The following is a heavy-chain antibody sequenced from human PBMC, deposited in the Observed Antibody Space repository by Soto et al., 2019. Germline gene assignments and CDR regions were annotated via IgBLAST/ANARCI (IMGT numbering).Heavy chain of an antibody. Sequence: EVQLVESGGGLVQPGGSLRLSCAASGFTVSSNYMSWFRQAPGMGLEWVSVIYSGGSTYYADSVKGRFTISRDNSKNTLYLQMNSLKAEDTAVYYCARDHAHYYGSWYWGQGTLVTVSS. J-gene: IGHJ4*02. D-gene: IGHD3-10*01. CDR1: GFTVSSNY. V-gene: IGHV3-66*01. CDR3: ARDHAHYYGSWY. CDR2: IYSGGST.